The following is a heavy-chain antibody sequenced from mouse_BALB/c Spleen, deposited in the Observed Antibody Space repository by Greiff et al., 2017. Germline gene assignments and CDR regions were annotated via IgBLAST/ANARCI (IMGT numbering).Heavy chain of an antibody. CDR2: ISSGGSTT. D-gene: IGHD1-1*01. V-gene: IGHV5-17*02. CDR3: AGESYDCFDY. J-gene: IGHJ2*01. Sequence: EVMLVESGGGLVQPGGSLKLSCAASGFTFSSFGMPWVRQAPEKGLEWVAYISSGGSTTYYADTVKGRFTISRDNPKNTLFLQMTSLRSEDTAMYYCAGESYDCFDYWGQGTTLTVSS. CDR1: GFTFSSFG.